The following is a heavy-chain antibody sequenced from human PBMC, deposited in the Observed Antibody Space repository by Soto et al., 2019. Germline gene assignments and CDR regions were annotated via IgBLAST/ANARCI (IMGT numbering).Heavy chain of an antibody. J-gene: IGHJ6*02. Sequence: QVQLVQSGAEVKKPGSSVKVSCKASGGTFSSYAISWVRQAPGQGLEWMGGIIPIFGTANYAQKFQGRVTITADESTSTAYMELSSLRSEDTAVYYCARCPAAAAEGIKYYYYGMDVWGQGTTVTVSS. CDR3: ARCPAAAAEGIKYYYYGMDV. CDR2: IIPIFGTA. CDR1: GGTFSSYA. V-gene: IGHV1-69*12. D-gene: IGHD6-13*01.